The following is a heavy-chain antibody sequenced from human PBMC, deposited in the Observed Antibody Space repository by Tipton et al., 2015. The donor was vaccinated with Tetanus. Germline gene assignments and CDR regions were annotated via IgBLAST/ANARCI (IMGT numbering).Heavy chain of an antibody. J-gene: IGHJ4*02. D-gene: IGHD2-15*01. CDR2: INHSGST. V-gene: IGHV4-34*01. CDR1: GGSFSGYY. Sequence: LRLSCAVYGGSFSGYYWSWIRQPPGKGLEWIGEINHSGSTNYNPSLKSRVTISVDTSKNQFSLRLSSVTAADMAVYYCARGIQGYCSGGSCYSRELFDYWGQGTLVTVSS. CDR3: ARGIQGYCSGGSCYSRELFDY.